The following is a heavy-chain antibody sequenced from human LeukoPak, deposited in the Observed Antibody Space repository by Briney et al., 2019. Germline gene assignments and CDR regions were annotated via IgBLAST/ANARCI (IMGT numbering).Heavy chain of an antibody. CDR1: GFTFSSYG. V-gene: IGHV3-33*06. CDR2: IWYDGSNK. Sequence: GGSLRLSCAASGFTFSSYGMHWVRQAPGKGLEWVAVIWYDGSNKYYADSVKGRFTISRDNSKNTLYLQMNSLRAEDTAVYYRAKDGTTVTTWYFDYWGQGTLVTVSS. J-gene: IGHJ4*02. D-gene: IGHD4-17*01. CDR3: AKDGTTVTTWYFDY.